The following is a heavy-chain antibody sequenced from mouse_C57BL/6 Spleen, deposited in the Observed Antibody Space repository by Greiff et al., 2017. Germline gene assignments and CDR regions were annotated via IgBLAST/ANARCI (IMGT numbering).Heavy chain of an antibody. J-gene: IGHJ4*01. V-gene: IGHV1-15*01. CDR1: GYTFTDYE. Sequence: VQLQQSGAELVRPGASVTLSCKASGYTFTDYEMHWVKQTPVHGLEWIGAIDPETGGTAYNQKFKGKAILTADKSSSTAYMELRSLTSEDSAVYYCTRGDDGYARDYWGQGTSVTVSS. CDR3: TRGDDGYARDY. D-gene: IGHD2-3*01. CDR2: IDPETGGT.